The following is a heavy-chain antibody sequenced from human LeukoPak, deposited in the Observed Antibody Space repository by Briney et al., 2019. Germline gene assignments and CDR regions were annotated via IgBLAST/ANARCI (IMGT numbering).Heavy chain of an antibody. CDR3: ARGLTTVTTIHYYYYYGMDV. V-gene: IGHV3-11*01. CDR1: GFTLSDYY. Sequence: GGSLRLSCAASGFTLSDYYMSWIRQAPGKGLEWVSYISSSGSTIYYADSVKGRFTISRDNAKNSLYLQMNSLRAKDTAVYYCARGLTTVTTIHYYYYYGMDVWGQGTTVTVSS. CDR2: ISSSGSTI. D-gene: IGHD4-17*01. J-gene: IGHJ6*02.